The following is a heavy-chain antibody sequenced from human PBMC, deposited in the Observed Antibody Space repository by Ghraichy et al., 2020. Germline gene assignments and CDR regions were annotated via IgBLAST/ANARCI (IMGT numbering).Heavy chain of an antibody. CDR1: GGSISSYY. J-gene: IGHJ4*02. CDR2: IYYSGST. Sequence: SQTLSLTCTVSGGSISSYYWSWIRQPPGKGLEWIGYIYYSGSTNYNPSLKSRVNISVDTSKNQFSLKLSSVTAADTAVYYCACLGGPNNWNYLGYFYYWGQGTLVTVSS. D-gene: IGHD1-7*01. CDR3: ACLGGPNNWNYLGYFYY. V-gene: IGHV4-59*01.